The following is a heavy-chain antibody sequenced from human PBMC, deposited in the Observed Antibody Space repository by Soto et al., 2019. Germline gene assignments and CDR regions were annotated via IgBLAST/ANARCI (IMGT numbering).Heavy chain of an antibody. J-gene: IGHJ1*01. Sequence: PXGSLILSCAASGVTFNRYWMHWVRHAPGKGLVWVSHINTDGSNTNYADSVKGRFTISRDNAKSTLFLQMNSLRDEDTAVYYCARECCSGGKCYTYYFDHWGQGNPVTVSS. CDR1: GVTFNRYW. V-gene: IGHV3-74*01. CDR3: ARECCSGGKCYTYYFDH. CDR2: INTDGSNT. D-gene: IGHD2-15*01.